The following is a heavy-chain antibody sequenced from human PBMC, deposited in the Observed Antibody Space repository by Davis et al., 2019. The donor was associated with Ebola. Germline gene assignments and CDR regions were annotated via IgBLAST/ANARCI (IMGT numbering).Heavy chain of an antibody. D-gene: IGHD1-26*01. J-gene: IGHJ4*02. CDR3: AKGQVGASLDY. Sequence: GESLKISCAASGSTFNQYAMTWVRQAPGKGLEWVSAISGSGFSTNYADSEKGRFTISRDNSKNTLYLQMNSLRAEDTAVYYCAKGQVGASLDYWGQGTLVTVSS. CDR1: GSTFNQYA. CDR2: ISGSGFST. V-gene: IGHV3-23*01.